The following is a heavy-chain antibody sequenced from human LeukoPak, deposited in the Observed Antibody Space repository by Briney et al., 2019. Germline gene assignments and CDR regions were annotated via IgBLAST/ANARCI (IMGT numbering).Heavy chain of an antibody. V-gene: IGHV3-21*01. Sequence: GGALTLSCPSSGFTFISYSMNWLRPPRGKGLDWVCSISCSSSYIYYADSVKGRFIISRDNAKNSPYLQMNSLRAEDTAVYYCARSLGAGLLYRYYGMDVWGQGTTVTVSS. D-gene: IGHD3-16*01. J-gene: IGHJ6*02. CDR2: ISCSSSYI. CDR1: GFTFISYS. CDR3: ARSLGAGLLYRYYGMDV.